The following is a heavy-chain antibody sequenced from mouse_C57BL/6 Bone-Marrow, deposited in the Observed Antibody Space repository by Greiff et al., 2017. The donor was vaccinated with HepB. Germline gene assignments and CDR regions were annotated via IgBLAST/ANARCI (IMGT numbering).Heavy chain of an antibody. CDR2: IYPGNSDT. CDR1: GYTFTSYW. J-gene: IGHJ4*01. D-gene: IGHD2-10*02. CDR3: ATPYGNFFYAMDY. V-gene: IGHV1-5*01. Sequence: EVQLQQSGTVLARPGASVKMSCKTSGYTFTSYWMHWVKQRPGQGLEWIGAIYPGNSDTSYNQKFKGKAKLTAVTSASTAYMELSSLTNEDSAVYYCATPYGNFFYAMDYWGQVTSVTVSS.